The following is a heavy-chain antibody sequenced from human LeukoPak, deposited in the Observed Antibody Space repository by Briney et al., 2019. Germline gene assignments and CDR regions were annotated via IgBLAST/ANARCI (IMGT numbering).Heavy chain of an antibody. J-gene: IGHJ4*02. D-gene: IGHD4-17*01. V-gene: IGHV3-15*01. CDR2: IQSGGTT. Sequence: GGSLRLSYAASGFTFSNAWMTWVRQAPGKGLEWVGQIQSGGTTDYAAPVKGRFTISRDDSKRTLYLQMNSLKTDDTAVYYCTTNNYADYIPDYWGQGTLVTVSS. CDR1: GFTFSNAW. CDR3: TTNNYADYIPDY.